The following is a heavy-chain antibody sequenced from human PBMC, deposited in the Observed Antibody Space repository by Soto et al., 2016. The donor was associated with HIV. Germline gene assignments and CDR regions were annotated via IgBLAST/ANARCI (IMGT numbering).Heavy chain of an antibody. D-gene: IGHD3-10*01. CDR3: ARDWGQGYYRNYYGMDV. Sequence: QVQLVQSGAEVKKPGASVKVSCKASGYTLSSYGISWVRQAPGQGLEWMGWISVYNGKTNYAQKVQGRVTMTTDTSTSTAYMELRSLRSDDTAVYYCARDWGQGYYRNYYGMDVWGQGTTVTVSS. J-gene: IGHJ6*02. CDR2: ISVYNGKT. CDR1: GYTLSSYG. V-gene: IGHV1-18*01.